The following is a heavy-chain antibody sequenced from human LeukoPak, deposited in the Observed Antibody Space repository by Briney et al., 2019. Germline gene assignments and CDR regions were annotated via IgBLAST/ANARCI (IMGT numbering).Heavy chain of an antibody. CDR3: ARRGIVVVPAAMESRNNWFDP. J-gene: IGHJ5*02. CDR1: GGSFSGYY. D-gene: IGHD2-2*01. V-gene: IGHV4-34*01. Sequence: SETLSLTCAVYGGSFSGYYWSWIRQPPGKGLEWIGEINHSGSTNYNPSLKSRVTISVDTSKNQFSLKLSSVTAADTAVYYCARRGIVVVPAAMESRNNWFDPGGQGTLVTVSS. CDR2: INHSGST.